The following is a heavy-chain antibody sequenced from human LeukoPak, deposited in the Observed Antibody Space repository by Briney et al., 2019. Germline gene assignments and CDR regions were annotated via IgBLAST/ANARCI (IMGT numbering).Heavy chain of an antibody. CDR1: GYTFTSNY. CDR2: IYPRDGST. V-gene: IGHV1-46*01. Sequence: ASVKVSCKASGYTFTSNYIHWVRQAPGQGLEWMGMIYPRDGSTSYAQKFQGRVTVTRDTSTSTVHMELSGLRSEDTAVYYCARNKNAAYYYDSSGFDYWGQGTLVTVSS. J-gene: IGHJ4*02. CDR3: ARNKNAAYYYDSSGFDY. D-gene: IGHD3-22*01.